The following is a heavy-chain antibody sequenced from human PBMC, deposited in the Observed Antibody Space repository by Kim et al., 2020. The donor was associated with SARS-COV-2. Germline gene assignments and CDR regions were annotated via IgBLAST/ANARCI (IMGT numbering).Heavy chain of an antibody. D-gene: IGHD3-16*01. CDR1: GFTFSRFA. CDR2: LLYDGSKQ. CDR3: PRDDYADTGASWDLTNDAFDV. J-gene: IGHJ3*01. Sequence: GGSLRLPCVVSGFTFSRFAMHWVRQAPGKGLEWVAFLLYDGSKQYYADSVKGRFTVSRDDSKNTLYLQMNSLKYEDTAVYYCPRDDYADTGASWDLTNDAFDVWGQGKMVTVSS. V-gene: IGHV3-30-3*01.